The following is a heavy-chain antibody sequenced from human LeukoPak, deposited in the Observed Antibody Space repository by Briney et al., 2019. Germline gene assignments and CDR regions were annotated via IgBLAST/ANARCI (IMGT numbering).Heavy chain of an antibody. CDR3: AKDRGSSSYYYYYYYMDV. J-gene: IGHJ6*03. CDR1: GGTFSSYA. D-gene: IGHD6-6*01. Sequence: ASVKVSCKASGGTFSSYAISWVRQAPGQGLEWMGGIIPIFGTANYAQKFQGRVTITADESTSTAYMELSSLRSEDTAVYYCAKDRGSSSYYYYYYYMDVWGKGTTVTVSS. V-gene: IGHV1-69*13. CDR2: IIPIFGTA.